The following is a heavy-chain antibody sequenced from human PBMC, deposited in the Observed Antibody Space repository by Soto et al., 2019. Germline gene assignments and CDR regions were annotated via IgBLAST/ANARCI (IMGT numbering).Heavy chain of an antibody. D-gene: IGHD2-2*01. CDR1: GFTFSNYF. CDR3: VRDSARIVVVPRVDGYDWLDP. J-gene: IGHJ5*02. CDR2: ISGSSDNI. Sequence: QVQLVESGGGVVKPAGSLRLSCAASGFTFSNYFMSWIRQAPGKGLEWVSFISGSSDNIKYADSVKGRFTISRDNAKNSLYLQMNSLRADDTAVYYCVRDSARIVVVPRVDGYDWLDPWGQGTLVTVSS. V-gene: IGHV3-11*06.